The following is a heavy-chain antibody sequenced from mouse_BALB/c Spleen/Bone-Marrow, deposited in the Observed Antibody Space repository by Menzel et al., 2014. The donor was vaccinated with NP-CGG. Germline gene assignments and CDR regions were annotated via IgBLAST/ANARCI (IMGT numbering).Heavy chain of an antibody. D-gene: IGHD3-3*01. Sequence: EVKLVESGGGLVQPGGSLKLSCAASGFTFSGYGMSWVRQTPDKGLELVATISGSGSSTYYPDSVKGRFTISRDNARNTLYLQMSSLKSEDTAMYYCARGRDWFDYWGQGTTLTASS. CDR1: GFTFSGYG. CDR2: ISGSGSST. CDR3: ARGRDWFDY. J-gene: IGHJ2*01. V-gene: IGHV5-6-3*01.